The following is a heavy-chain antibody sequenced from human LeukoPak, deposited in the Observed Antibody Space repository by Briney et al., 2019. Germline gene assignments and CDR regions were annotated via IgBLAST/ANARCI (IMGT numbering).Heavy chain of an antibody. Sequence: PGGSLRLSCAVSGFTFDDYAMHWVRQVPGKGLEWVSGINWNSDSIGYADSVKGRFTTSRDNAKNSLYLQMNSLRAEDTAVYYCARAHNWKYGSFDFWGQGTLVTVSS. V-gene: IGHV3-9*01. CDR3: ARAHNWKYGSFDF. D-gene: IGHD1-7*01. CDR1: GFTFDDYA. J-gene: IGHJ4*02. CDR2: INWNSDSI.